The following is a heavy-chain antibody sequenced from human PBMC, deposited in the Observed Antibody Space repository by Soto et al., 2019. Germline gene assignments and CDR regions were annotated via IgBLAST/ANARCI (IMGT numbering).Heavy chain of an antibody. CDR3: ARSIRCSSTSCYGREIYYYYGMDV. CDR2: IYPGDSDT. Sequence: PGESLKISCKGSGYSFTSYWIGWVRQMPGKGLEWMGIIYPGDSDTRYSPSFQGQVTISADKSISTAYLQWSSLKASDTAMYYCARSIRCSSTSCYGREIYYYYGMDVWGQGTTVTV. V-gene: IGHV5-51*01. CDR1: GYSFTSYW. D-gene: IGHD2-2*01. J-gene: IGHJ6*02.